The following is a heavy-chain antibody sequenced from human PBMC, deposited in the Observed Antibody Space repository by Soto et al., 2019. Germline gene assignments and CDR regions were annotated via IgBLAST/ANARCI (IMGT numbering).Heavy chain of an antibody. CDR2: INHSGST. V-gene: IGHV4-34*01. J-gene: IGHJ4*02. CDR1: GGSFSGYY. CDR3: ARHVGDTVTPLYDVYFDY. Sequence: QVQLQQWGAGLLKPSETLSLTCAVYGGSFSGYYWSWIRQPPGKGLEWIGEINHSGSTNYSPSLKSRVTISVDTSKNQFSLKLSSVTAADTAVYYCARHVGDTVTPLYDVYFDYWGQGTLVTVSS. D-gene: IGHD4-17*01.